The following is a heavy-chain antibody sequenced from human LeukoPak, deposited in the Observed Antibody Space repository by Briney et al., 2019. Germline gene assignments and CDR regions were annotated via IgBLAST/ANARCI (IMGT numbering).Heavy chain of an antibody. CDR2: INPNSGGT. CDR3: ARTRGDITMVRGVIVPFDY. D-gene: IGHD3-10*01. J-gene: IGHJ4*02. Sequence: ASVKVSFKASGYTFTRYYMHWVRQAPGQGLEWMGWINPNSGGTNYAQKFQGRVTMTRDTSISTAYMELSRLRSDDTAVYYCARTRGDITMVRGVIVPFDYWGQGTLVTVSS. V-gene: IGHV1-2*02. CDR1: GYTFTRYY.